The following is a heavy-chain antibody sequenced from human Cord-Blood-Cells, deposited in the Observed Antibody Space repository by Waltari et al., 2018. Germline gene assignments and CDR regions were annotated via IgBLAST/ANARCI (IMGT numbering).Heavy chain of an antibody. J-gene: IGHJ4*02. CDR2: IYYSGST. V-gene: IGHV4-39*01. CDR3: ATMLYYDILTGYFDY. CDR1: GGSISSSSYY. D-gene: IGHD3-9*01. Sequence: QLQLQESGPGLVKPSETLSLTCTVSGGSISSSSYYWGWIRQPPGKGLEWIGSIYYSGSTYYNPSRRSRVTISVDTSKNQFSLKLSSVTAADTAVYYCATMLYYDILTGYFDYWGQGTLVTVSS.